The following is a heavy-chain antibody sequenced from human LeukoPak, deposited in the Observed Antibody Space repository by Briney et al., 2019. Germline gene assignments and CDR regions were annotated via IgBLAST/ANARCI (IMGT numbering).Heavy chain of an antibody. CDR2: INAGNGNT. CDR1: GYTFTSYA. D-gene: IGHD2-15*01. CDR3: ARDASIVVVQLPLDI. Sequence: ASVKVSCKASGYTFTSYAMHWVRQAPGQRLEWMGWINAGNGNTKYSQKFQGRVTITRDTSASTAYMELSSLRSEDTAVYYCARDASIVVVQLPLDIWGQGTMVTVSS. V-gene: IGHV1-3*01. J-gene: IGHJ3*02.